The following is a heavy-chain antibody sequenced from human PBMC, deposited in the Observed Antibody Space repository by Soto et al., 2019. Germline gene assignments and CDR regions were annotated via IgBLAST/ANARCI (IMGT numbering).Heavy chain of an antibody. CDR3: ARDQGDGYKLDY. Sequence: ASVKVSCKASGYTFTGYYMHWVRQAPGQGLEWIGWINHNSGGTNYAQKFQGWVTMTRDTSISTAYMELSRLSSDDTAVYYCARDQGDGYKLDYWGQGTLVTVSS. J-gene: IGHJ4*02. D-gene: IGHD5-12*01. CDR1: GYTFTGYY. V-gene: IGHV1-2*04. CDR2: INHNSGGT.